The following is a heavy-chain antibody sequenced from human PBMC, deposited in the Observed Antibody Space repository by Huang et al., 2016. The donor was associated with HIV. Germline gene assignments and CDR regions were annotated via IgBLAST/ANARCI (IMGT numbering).Heavy chain of an antibody. V-gene: IGHV1-69*01. J-gene: IGHJ4*02. Sequence: QVQLVQSGAEVKKPGSSVKVSCKASGGSFSNHVFSWVRQGPGQGLEWMGGIIPNFGTTNYAQKSQGRVTITADESTGTAYLELSSLRSEDTAVYFCARESNIVVVPHTIKFFDYWGQGTLVTVSS. CDR1: GGSFSNHV. D-gene: IGHD2-2*01. CDR2: IIPNFGTT. CDR3: ARESNIVVVPHTIKFFDY.